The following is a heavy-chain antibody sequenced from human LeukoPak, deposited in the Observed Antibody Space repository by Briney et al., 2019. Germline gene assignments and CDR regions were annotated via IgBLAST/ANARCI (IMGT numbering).Heavy chain of an antibody. D-gene: IGHD3-22*01. Sequence: GGSLRLSCAASGFTFSSYSMNWVRQAPGKGLEWVSYISSSSSTIYYADSVKGRFTISRDNAENSLYLQMNSLRAEDTAVYYCARVGPNYYDSSAFDYWGQGTLVTVSS. CDR3: ARVGPNYYDSSAFDY. CDR2: ISSSSSTI. J-gene: IGHJ4*02. CDR1: GFTFSSYS. V-gene: IGHV3-48*01.